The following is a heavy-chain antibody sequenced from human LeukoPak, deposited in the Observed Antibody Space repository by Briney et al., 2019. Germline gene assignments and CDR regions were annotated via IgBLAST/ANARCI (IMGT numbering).Heavy chain of an antibody. Sequence: SETLSLTCTVSGGSISSYYWSWIRQPPGKGLEWIGYIYYSGSANYNPYLRSRVTISEDTSKNQFSLKLSSVTAADTAVYYCAREVAERWLQLYDFDYWGQGTLVTVSS. V-gene: IGHV4-59*01. CDR3: AREVAERWLQLYDFDY. D-gene: IGHD5-24*01. CDR1: GGSISSYY. J-gene: IGHJ4*02. CDR2: IYYSGSA.